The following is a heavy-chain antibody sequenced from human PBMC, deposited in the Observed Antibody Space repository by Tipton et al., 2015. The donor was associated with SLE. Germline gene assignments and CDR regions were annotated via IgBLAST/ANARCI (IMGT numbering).Heavy chain of an antibody. Sequence: GSLRLSCAASGFTFSSYEMNWVRQAPGKGLEWVSYISSSGSTIYYADSVKGRFTISRDNAKNSLYLQMNSLRAEDTAVYYCARGLGYGSGSYYNHYWGQGTLVTVSS. CDR1: GFTFSSYE. CDR3: ARGLGYGSGSYYNHY. J-gene: IGHJ4*02. V-gene: IGHV3-48*03. D-gene: IGHD3-10*01. CDR2: ISSSGSTI.